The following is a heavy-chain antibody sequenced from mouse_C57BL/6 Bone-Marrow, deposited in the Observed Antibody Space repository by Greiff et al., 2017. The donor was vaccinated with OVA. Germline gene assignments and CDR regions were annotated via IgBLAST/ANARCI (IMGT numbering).Heavy chain of an antibody. Sequence: VQLQQSGPGLVKPSQSLSLTCSVTGYSITSGYYWNWIRQFPGNKLEWMGYISYDGSNNYNPSLKNRISITRDTSKNQFFLKLNSVTTEDTATYYGARDAPDYYGSSYYFDYWGQGTTLTVSS. V-gene: IGHV3-6*01. CDR3: ARDAPDYYGSSYYFDY. CDR1: GYSITSGYY. D-gene: IGHD1-1*01. CDR2: ISYDGSN. J-gene: IGHJ2*01.